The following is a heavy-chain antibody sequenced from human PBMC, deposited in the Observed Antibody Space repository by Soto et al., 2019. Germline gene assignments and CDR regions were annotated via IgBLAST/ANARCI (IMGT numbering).Heavy chain of an antibody. D-gene: IGHD2-8*02. CDR2: IDWNSGTI. CDR3: AKYCSSDVCFDY. CDR1: GFTFDDYA. V-gene: IGHV3-9*01. J-gene: IGHJ4*02. Sequence: GGSLRLSCAAFGFTFDDYAMHWVRQAPGKGLEWVSGIDWNSGTIVYADSVKGRFTISRDNAKNSLYLQMSSLRDEDTAVYYCAKYCSSDVCFDYWGQGTLVTVSS.